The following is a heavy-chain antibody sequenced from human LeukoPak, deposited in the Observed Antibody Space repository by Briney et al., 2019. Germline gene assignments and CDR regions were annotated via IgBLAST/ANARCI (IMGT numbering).Heavy chain of an antibody. Sequence: SETLSLTCAVYGGSFSNYYWTWIRQPPGKGLKWIGEINHSGSTNYNPSLKSRLTISVDTSKNQFSLKLSSVTAADTALYYCATGGNPYCGGDCPNWFDPWGQGTLVTVSS. D-gene: IGHD2-21*02. CDR1: GGSFSNYY. CDR2: INHSGST. J-gene: IGHJ5*02. V-gene: IGHV4-34*01. CDR3: ATGGNPYCGGDCPNWFDP.